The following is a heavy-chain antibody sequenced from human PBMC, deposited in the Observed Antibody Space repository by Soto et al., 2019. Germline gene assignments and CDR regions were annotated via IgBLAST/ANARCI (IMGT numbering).Heavy chain of an antibody. CDR3: ARAATYSSSWVLENYYYYMDV. D-gene: IGHD6-13*01. CDR2: ISSSGSTI. Sequence: QVQLVESGGGLVKPGGSLRLSCAASGFTFSDYYMSWIRQAPGKGLEWVSYISSSGSTIYYADSGKGRFTISRDNAKNSLYLQMISLRAEDTAVYYCARAATYSSSWVLENYYYYMDVWGKGTTVTVSS. J-gene: IGHJ6*03. CDR1: GFTFSDYY. V-gene: IGHV3-11*01.